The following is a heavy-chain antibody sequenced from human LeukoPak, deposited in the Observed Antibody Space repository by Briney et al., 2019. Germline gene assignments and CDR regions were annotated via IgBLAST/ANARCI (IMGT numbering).Heavy chain of an antibody. CDR3: ARAQGYLDPFDI. D-gene: IGHD2-15*01. CDR1: TFSFNAYA. J-gene: IGHJ3*02. V-gene: IGHV3-23*01. Sequence: GGSLRLYCAASTFSFNAYAMSWVRQAPGKGLEWVSSISGSGDRTFYADSVKGRFTVSRDNFKNTLWPQMDSLRAEDTAVYYCARAQGYLDPFDIWGQGTMVTVSS. CDR2: ISGSGDRT.